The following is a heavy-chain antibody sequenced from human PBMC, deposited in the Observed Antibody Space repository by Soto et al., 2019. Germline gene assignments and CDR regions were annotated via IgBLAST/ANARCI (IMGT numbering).Heavy chain of an antibody. CDR1: GFTFISYG. CDR3: AKWNGGFDY. CDR2: ISYDGSYK. J-gene: IGHJ4*02. Sequence: QVQLVESGGGVVQPGRSLRLSCAASGFTFISYGMHWVRQAPGKGLEWVAVISYDGSYKYYADSVKGRFTISRDNSKNTLYLQMNSLRAEDTAVYYCAKWNGGFDYWGQGTLVTVSS. D-gene: IGHD3-16*01. V-gene: IGHV3-30*18.